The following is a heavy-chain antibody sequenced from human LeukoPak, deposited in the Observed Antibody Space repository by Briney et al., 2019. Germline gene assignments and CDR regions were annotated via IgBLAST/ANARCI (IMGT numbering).Heavy chain of an antibody. CDR3: AREDSSGYYNFDY. D-gene: IGHD3-22*01. CDR1: GGSISSYY. Sequence: SETLSLTCAVSGGSISSYYWSWIRQPAGKGLEWIGRIYSSGNTNYNLSLRGRVTMSVDTSKNQFTLKLSSVTATDTAVYYCAREDSSGYYNFDYWGQGTLVTVSS. V-gene: IGHV4-4*07. CDR2: IYSSGNT. J-gene: IGHJ4*02.